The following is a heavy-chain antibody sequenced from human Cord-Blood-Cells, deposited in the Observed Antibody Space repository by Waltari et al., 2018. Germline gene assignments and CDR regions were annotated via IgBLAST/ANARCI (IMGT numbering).Heavy chain of an antibody. CDR2: INPNSGGT. J-gene: IGHJ2*01. D-gene: IGHD6-6*01. CDR3: ARDPRSYSSSSWYFDL. V-gene: IGHV1-2*06. Sequence: QVQLVQSGAEVKKPGASVKVSCKASGYTFTGYYMHWVRQAPGQGLEWMGRINPNSGGTNYAQKFQGRVTMTRDTSSSTAYMELSRLRSDDTAVYYCARDPRSYSSSSWYFDLWGRGTLVTVSS. CDR1: GYTFTGYY.